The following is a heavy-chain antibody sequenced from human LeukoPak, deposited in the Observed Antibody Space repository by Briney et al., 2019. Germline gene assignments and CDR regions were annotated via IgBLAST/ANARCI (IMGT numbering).Heavy chain of an antibody. CDR3: ARDRPLDADDYYGFYYFDY. CDR2: INLNSGGT. D-gene: IGHD3-10*01. J-gene: IGHJ4*02. Sequence: ASVKVSCKASGYTFTGYYMHWVRQAPGQGLEWMGWINLNSGGTNYAQKFQGRVTMTRDTSISTAYMELSRLRSDDTAVYYCARDRPLDADDYYGFYYFDYWGQGTLVTVSS. CDR1: GYTFTGYY. V-gene: IGHV1-2*02.